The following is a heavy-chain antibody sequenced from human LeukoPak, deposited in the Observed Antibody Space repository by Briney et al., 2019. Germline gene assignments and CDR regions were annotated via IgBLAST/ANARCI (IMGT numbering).Heavy chain of an antibody. D-gene: IGHD3-10*01. V-gene: IGHV1-69*06. CDR2: IIPLFGTP. CDR1: GGTFSSYT. J-gene: IGHJ6*03. CDR3: ARGVHMDV. Sequence: SVKVSCKASGGTFSSYTISWVRQAPGQGLEWMGGIIPLFGTPDYAQKFQDRLTITADKSTNTAYMELSSLRSEDTAVYYCARGVHMDVWGKGTTVTVSS.